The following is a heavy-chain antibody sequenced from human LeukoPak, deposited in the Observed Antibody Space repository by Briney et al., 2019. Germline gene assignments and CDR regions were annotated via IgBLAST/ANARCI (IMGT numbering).Heavy chain of an antibody. Sequence: GGSLRLSCAASGFTFSSYGMHWVRQAPGKGLEWVAVISYDGSNKYYADSVKGRLTISRDNSKNTLYLQMNSLRAEDTAVYYCAREGPYSSSWFFDYWGQGTLVTVSS. CDR1: GFTFSSYG. CDR2: ISYDGSNK. CDR3: AREGPYSSSWFFDY. V-gene: IGHV3-30*03. J-gene: IGHJ4*02. D-gene: IGHD6-13*01.